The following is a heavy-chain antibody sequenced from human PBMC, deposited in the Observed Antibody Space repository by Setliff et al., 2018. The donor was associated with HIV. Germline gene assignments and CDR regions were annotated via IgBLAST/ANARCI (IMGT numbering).Heavy chain of an antibody. D-gene: IGHD6-19*01. J-gene: IGHJ4*02. CDR3: ARGSCSGCYLSDY. Sequence: ASVKVSCKAFGYTFSTNAIHWVRQAPGQRLEWMGYINAGDDNTRYSEKFQGRVTFTRDTSANTAYMELSSLRSEDTAVYYCARGSCSGCYLSDYWGLGTLVTVSS. CDR2: INAGDDNT. V-gene: IGHV1-3*01. CDR1: GYTFSTNA.